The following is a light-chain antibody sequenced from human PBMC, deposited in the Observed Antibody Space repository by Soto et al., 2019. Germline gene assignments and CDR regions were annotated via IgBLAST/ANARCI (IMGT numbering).Light chain of an antibody. CDR2: DAS. CDR3: QQYDNLPLT. J-gene: IGKJ4*01. Sequence: DIQMTQSPSSLSASVGGRVTSTCQASQDISNYLNWYQQKPGKAAKLLIYDASNLETGVTSRFSGSGSGTDFTFTISSLQPEDIATYYCQQYDNLPLTVGGGTQVEIK. CDR1: QDISNY. V-gene: IGKV1-33*01.